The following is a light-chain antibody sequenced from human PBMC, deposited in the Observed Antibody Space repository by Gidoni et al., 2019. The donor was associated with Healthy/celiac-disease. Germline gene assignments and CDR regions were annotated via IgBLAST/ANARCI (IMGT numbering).Light chain of an antibody. CDR1: QSVSSSY. CDR3: QQYGSSPGFT. V-gene: IGKV3-20*01. Sequence: EIVLTQSPGTLSLSPGERATLSCRASQSVSSSYLAWYQQKPGQAPRLLIYGASSRATGIPDRFSSGGSGTDFALTISRLEPKDFAVYYYQQYGSSPGFTFGPGTKVDIK. CDR2: GAS. J-gene: IGKJ3*01.